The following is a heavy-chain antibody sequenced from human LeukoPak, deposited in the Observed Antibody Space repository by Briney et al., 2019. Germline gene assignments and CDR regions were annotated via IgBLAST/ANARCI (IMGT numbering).Heavy chain of an antibody. V-gene: IGHV3-7*01. CDR1: GFTFRGYW. J-gene: IGHJ5*02. D-gene: IGHD2-2*01. Sequence: GGSLRLSCETSGFTFRGYWMTWVRQPPGKGLEWVATIKEDGSEKYYVDSVKGRFTISRDDAENSLYLQMSSLRAEDTGVYYCATFSAAESWGQGTLVTVSS. CDR3: ATFSAAES. CDR2: IKEDGSEK.